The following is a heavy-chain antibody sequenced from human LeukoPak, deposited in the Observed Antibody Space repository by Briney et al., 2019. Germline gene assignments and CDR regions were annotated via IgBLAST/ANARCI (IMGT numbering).Heavy chain of an antibody. CDR2: MNPNSGNT. CDR1: GYTFTSYG. D-gene: IGHD3-9*01. CDR3: ARHDSGIFYV. Sequence: ASVKVSCKASGYTFTSYGISWVRQAPGQGLEWMGWMNPNSGNTGYAQKFQGRVTMTRNTSISTAYMELSSLRSEDTAVYYCARHDSGIFYVWGKGTTVTISS. V-gene: IGHV1-8*02. J-gene: IGHJ6*04.